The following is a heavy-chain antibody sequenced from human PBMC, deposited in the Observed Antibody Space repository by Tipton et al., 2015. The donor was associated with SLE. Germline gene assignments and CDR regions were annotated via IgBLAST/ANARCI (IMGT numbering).Heavy chain of an antibody. Sequence: QLVQSGAEVKKPGSSVKVSCKASGGTFSNYAISWVRQAPGQGLEWMGWINAGNGNTKYSQKFQGRVTITRDTSASTAYMELSSLRSEDTAVYYCATGLMLYPIGKYAFHLWGQGTMVTVS. CDR1: GGTFSNYA. CDR2: INAGNGNT. D-gene: IGHD2-8*01. CDR3: ATGLMLYPIGKYAFHL. V-gene: IGHV1-3*01. J-gene: IGHJ3*01.